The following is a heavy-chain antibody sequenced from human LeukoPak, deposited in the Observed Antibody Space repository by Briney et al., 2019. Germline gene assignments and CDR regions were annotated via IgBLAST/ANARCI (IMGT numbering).Heavy chain of an antibody. CDR2: IIPILGIA. J-gene: IGHJ4*02. CDR1: GGTFSSYA. CDR3: ARDQGLRYFDWLDDY. V-gene: IGHV1-69*04. Sequence: SVKVSCKASGGTFSSYAISWVRQVPGQGLEWMGRIIPILGIANYAQKFQGRVTITADKSTSTAYMELSSLRSEDTAVYYCARDQGLRYFDWLDDYWGQGTLVTVSS. D-gene: IGHD3-9*01.